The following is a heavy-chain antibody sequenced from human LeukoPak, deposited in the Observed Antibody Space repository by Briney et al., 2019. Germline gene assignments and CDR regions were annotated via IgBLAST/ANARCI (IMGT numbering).Heavy chain of an antibody. CDR1: GGSFSGYY. CDR3: ARVDCSSTSCYDNWFDP. D-gene: IGHD2-2*01. Sequence: SETLSLTCAVYGGSFSGYYWSWIRQPPGKRLEWIGEINHSGSTNYNPSLKSRVTISVDTSKNQFSLKLSSVTAADTAVYYCARVDCSSTSCYDNWFDPWGQGTLVTVSS. CDR2: INHSGST. J-gene: IGHJ5*02. V-gene: IGHV4-34*01.